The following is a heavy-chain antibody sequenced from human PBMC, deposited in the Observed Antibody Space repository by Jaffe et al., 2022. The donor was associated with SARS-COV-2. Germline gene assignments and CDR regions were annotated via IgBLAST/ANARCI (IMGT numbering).Heavy chain of an antibody. CDR3: ARPRARKYSSGPVDY. D-gene: IGHD6-25*01. CDR2: ISSSSSYI. Sequence: EVQLVESGGGLVKPGGSLRLSCAASGFTFSSYSMNWVRQAPGKGLEWVSSISSSSSYIYYADSVKGRFTISRDNAKNSLYLQMNSLRAEDTAVYYCARPRARKYSSGPVDYWGQGTLVTVSS. CDR1: GFTFSSYS. J-gene: IGHJ4*02. V-gene: IGHV3-21*01.